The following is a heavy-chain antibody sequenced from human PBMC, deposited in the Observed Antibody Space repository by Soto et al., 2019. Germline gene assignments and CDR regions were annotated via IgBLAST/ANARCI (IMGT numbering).Heavy chain of an antibody. J-gene: IGHJ6*02. Sequence: QVQLQESGPGLVKPSETLSLTCTVSGGSISSYYWSWIRQPAGKGLEWIGRIYTSGSTNYNPSLKSRVTMSVDTSKNQFSLKLSSVTAADTAVYYCARDPYSSVGGGYYYYGMDVWGQGTTVTVSS. CDR1: GGSISSYY. D-gene: IGHD6-25*01. CDR2: IYTSGST. V-gene: IGHV4-4*07. CDR3: ARDPYSSVGGGYYYYGMDV.